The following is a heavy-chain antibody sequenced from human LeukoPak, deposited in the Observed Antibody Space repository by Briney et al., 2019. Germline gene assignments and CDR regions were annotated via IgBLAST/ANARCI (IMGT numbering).Heavy chain of an antibody. J-gene: IGHJ4*02. Sequence: ASVKVSCKASGFTFTSHDYNWVRQATGQGLEWMGWMNPNSGNTGYAQKFQGRATMTTDTSTSTAYMELRSLSSDDTAVYYCARDRNWNYCYFDYWGQGTLVTVSS. CDR1: GFTFTSHD. D-gene: IGHD1-7*01. CDR3: ARDRNWNYCYFDY. CDR2: MNPNSGNT. V-gene: IGHV1-8*01.